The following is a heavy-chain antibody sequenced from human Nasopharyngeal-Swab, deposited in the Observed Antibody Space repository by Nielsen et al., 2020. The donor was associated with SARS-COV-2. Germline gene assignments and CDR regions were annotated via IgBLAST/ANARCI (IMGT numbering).Heavy chain of an antibody. CDR1: GFTFSSYW. Sequence: GESLKISCAASGFTFSSYWMSWVRQAPGKGLEWVANIKQDGSEKYYVDSVKGRFTISRDNAKNSLYLQMNSLRAEDTAVYYCARVSLFSNYASPYYYYGMDVWGQGTTVTVSS. CDR3: ARVSLFSNYASPYYYYGMDV. D-gene: IGHD4-11*01. J-gene: IGHJ6*02. CDR2: IKQDGSEK. V-gene: IGHV3-7*05.